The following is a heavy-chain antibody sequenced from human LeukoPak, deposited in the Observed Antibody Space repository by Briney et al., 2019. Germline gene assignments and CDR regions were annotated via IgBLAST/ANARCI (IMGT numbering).Heavy chain of an antibody. D-gene: IGHD4-23*01. V-gene: IGHV3-23*01. CDR3: AKGITPRTSYFDY. Sequence: PGRSLRLSCAASGFTFSSSTMTWVRQVPGKGLEWVSTISGSGGDTYYADSVKGRLTISRDISKNTLYLQMNSLSVEDTAAYYCAKGITPRTSYFDYWGQGTLVTVSS. CDR2: ISGSGGDT. J-gene: IGHJ4*02. CDR1: GFTFSSST.